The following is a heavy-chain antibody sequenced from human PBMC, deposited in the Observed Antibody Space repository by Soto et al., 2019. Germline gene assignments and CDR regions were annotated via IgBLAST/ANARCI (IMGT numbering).Heavy chain of an antibody. CDR1: GGTFSSYA. Sequence: QVQLVQSGAEVKKPGSSVKVSCKASGGTFSSYAISWVRQAPGQGLEWMGGIIPIFGTANYAQKFQGRVTITADESTSTAYMELSSLRSEDTAVYYCARDPLQYCGGDCYSEYDPSGGMDVWGQGTTVTVSS. J-gene: IGHJ6*02. CDR2: IIPIFGTA. CDR3: ARDPLQYCGGDCYSEYDPSGGMDV. D-gene: IGHD2-21*02. V-gene: IGHV1-69*01.